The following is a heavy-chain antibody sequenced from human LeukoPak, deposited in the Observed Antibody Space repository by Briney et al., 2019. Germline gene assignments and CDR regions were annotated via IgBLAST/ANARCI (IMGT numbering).Heavy chain of an antibody. Sequence: SESLSLTCTVSGGSISSYYWSWIRQPPGKGLEWIGYIYLVGRTNYNPSLKSRVTISVDTSKNQFSLKLSSVTAADTAVYYCARELQGVGYCSGGSCPRGGFAFDIWGQGTMVTVSS. CDR1: GGSISSYY. D-gene: IGHD2-15*01. J-gene: IGHJ3*02. V-gene: IGHV4-59*01. CDR2: IYLVGRT. CDR3: ARELQGVGYCSGGSCPRGGFAFDI.